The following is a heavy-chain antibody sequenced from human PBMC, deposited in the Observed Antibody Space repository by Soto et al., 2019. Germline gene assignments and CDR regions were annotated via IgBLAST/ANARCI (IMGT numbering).Heavy chain of an antibody. D-gene: IGHD2-8*02. Sequence: SETLSLTCTVSGASITGTSYWSWIRQPAGKGLEWIGRFSLSGTTNYNPSLRSRVTMSADVSKNQFSLRLTSVTAADTALYYCARGTTPPGAPAWYYFDSWGQGTLVTVSS. CDR1: GASITGTSY. CDR2: FSLSGTT. CDR3: ARGTTPPGAPAWYYFDS. J-gene: IGHJ4*02. V-gene: IGHV4-4*07.